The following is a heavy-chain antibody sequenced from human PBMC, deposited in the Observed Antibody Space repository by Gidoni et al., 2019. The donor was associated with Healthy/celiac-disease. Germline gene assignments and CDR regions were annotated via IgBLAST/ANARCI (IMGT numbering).Heavy chain of an antibody. D-gene: IGHD2-2*01. CDR1: GYTFTSYG. J-gene: IGHJ4*02. CDR3: ARDLPRGYCSSTSCSPYFDY. Sequence: QVQLVQSGAEVKKPGASVKVSCKASGYTFTSYGISWVRQAPGQGLEWMGWISAYNGNTNYAQKLQGRVTMTTDTSTSTAYMELRSLRSDDTAVYYCARDLPRGYCSSTSCSPYFDYWGQGTLVTVSS. CDR2: ISAYNGNT. V-gene: IGHV1-18*01.